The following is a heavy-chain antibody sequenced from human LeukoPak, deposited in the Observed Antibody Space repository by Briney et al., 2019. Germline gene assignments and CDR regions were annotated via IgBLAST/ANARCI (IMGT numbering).Heavy chain of an antibody. CDR3: ASAPILDYYGGAAFDI. J-gene: IGHJ3*02. Sequence: GASVKVFCKASGYTFTGYYMHWVRQAPGQGLEWMGWINPNSGGTNYAQKFQGRVTMTRDTSISTAYMELSRLRSDDTAVYYCASAPILDYYGGAAFDIWGQGTMVTVSS. D-gene: IGHD3-10*01. V-gene: IGHV1-2*02. CDR2: INPNSGGT. CDR1: GYTFTGYY.